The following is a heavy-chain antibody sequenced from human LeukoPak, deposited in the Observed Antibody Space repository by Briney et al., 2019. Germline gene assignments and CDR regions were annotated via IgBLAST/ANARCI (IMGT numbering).Heavy chain of an antibody. J-gene: IGHJ4*02. CDR2: IIPIFGTA. D-gene: IGHD3-3*01. CDR3: ATHEHPRVFGVVTSGYDY. V-gene: IGHV1-69*13. CDR1: GGTFSSYA. Sequence: ASVKVSCKASGGTFSSYAISWVRQAPGQGLEWMGGIIPIFGTANYAQKFQGRVTITADESTSTAYMELSSLRSEDTAVYYCATHEHPRVFGVVTSGYDYWGQGTLVTVSS.